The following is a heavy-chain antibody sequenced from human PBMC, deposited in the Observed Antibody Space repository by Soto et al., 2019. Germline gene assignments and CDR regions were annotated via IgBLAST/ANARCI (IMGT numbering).Heavy chain of an antibody. V-gene: IGHV3-74*01. J-gene: IGHJ6*02. CDR3: ARDRGYCSSTSCYSYYGMDV. Sequence: GGSLRLSCAASGFTFSSYWMHWVRQAPGKGLVWVSRINSDGSSTSYADSVKGRFTISRDNAKNTLYLQMNSLRAEDTAVYYCARDRGYCSSTSCYSYYGMDVWGQGTTVTVSS. CDR2: INSDGSST. CDR1: GFTFSSYW. D-gene: IGHD2-2*01.